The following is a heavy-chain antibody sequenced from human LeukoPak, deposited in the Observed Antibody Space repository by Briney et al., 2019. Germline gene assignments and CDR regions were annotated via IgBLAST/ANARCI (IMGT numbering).Heavy chain of an antibody. Sequence: ASVKVSCKASGYTFNNYGISWVRQAPGQGLEWVGWISAYNGNTVYAEKLQGRVTMITGTSASTAYMELSSLRSEDTAVYYCARTRQWLPDYWGQGTLVTVSS. J-gene: IGHJ4*02. CDR2: ISAYNGNT. D-gene: IGHD6-19*01. CDR1: GYTFNNYG. V-gene: IGHV1-18*01. CDR3: ARTRQWLPDY.